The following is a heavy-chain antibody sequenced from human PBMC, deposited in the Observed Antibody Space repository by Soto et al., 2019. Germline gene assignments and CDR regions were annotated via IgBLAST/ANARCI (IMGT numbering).Heavy chain of an antibody. D-gene: IGHD6-6*01. CDR1: GYSFTSYW. CDR2: IYPGDSDT. CDR3: ARRLVPSDWFDP. J-gene: IGHJ5*02. Sequence: PGESLKISCKGSGYSFTSYWIGWVRQMPGKGMEWMGIIYPGDSDTRYSPSFQGQVTISADKSISTAYLQWGSLKASDSAMYSRARRLVPSDWFDPWGQGTLVTVSS. V-gene: IGHV5-51*01.